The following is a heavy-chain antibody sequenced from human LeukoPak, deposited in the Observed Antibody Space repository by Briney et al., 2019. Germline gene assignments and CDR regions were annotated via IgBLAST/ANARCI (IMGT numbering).Heavy chain of an antibody. CDR2: ISGRSSTI. Sequence: GGSLRLSCAASAFTFSDYSMNWVRQAPGKGLEWVSYISGRSSTIYYADSVKGRFTISRDNAKNLMYLQMNSLRAEDTAVYYCASSQYGPSFDYWGQGTLVTVSS. CDR1: AFTFSDYS. CDR3: ASSQYGPSFDY. D-gene: IGHD2-2*01. J-gene: IGHJ4*02. V-gene: IGHV3-48*01.